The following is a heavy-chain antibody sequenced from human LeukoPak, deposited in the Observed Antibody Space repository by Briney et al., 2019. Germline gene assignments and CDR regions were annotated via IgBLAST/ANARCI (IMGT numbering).Heavy chain of an antibody. Sequence: SETLSLTCTVSGGSISHYFWSWIRQPPVKALEWIGYIYYSGSTNYNPSLKSRVTISVDPSKNQFSLKLNSVTAADTAVYYCAKTVAGYWYFDLWGRGTLVTVSS. J-gene: IGHJ2*01. CDR3: AKTVAGYWYFDL. V-gene: IGHV4-59*08. D-gene: IGHD6-19*01. CDR2: IYYSGST. CDR1: GGSISHYF.